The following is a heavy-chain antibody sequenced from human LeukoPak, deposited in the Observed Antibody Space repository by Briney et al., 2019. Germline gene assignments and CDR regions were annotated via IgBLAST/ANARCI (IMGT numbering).Heavy chain of an antibody. J-gene: IGHJ5*02. D-gene: IGHD2-2*01. CDR2: ISYDRSNK. V-gene: IGHV3-30-3*01. Sequence: GRSLRLSCAASGFTFSSYAMHWVRQAPGKGLEWVAVISYDRSNKYYADSVKGRFTFSRDNSKNTLYLQMNSLRAEDTAVYYCARDNRRYCSSTSCYNWFDPWGQGTLVTVSS. CDR3: ARDNRRYCSSTSCYNWFDP. CDR1: GFTFSSYA.